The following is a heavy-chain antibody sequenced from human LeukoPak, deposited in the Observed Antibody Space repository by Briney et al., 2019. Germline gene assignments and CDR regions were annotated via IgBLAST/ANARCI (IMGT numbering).Heavy chain of an antibody. CDR1: GFTFGDYA. J-gene: IGHJ6*03. CDR2: IRSKIYGGAI. D-gene: IGHD4-17*01. Sequence: GGSLRLSCTTSGFTFGDYAMSWFRQAPGKGLEWVGFIRSKIYGGAIEYAASVKGRFTISRDDSKSIPYLQMNSLRTEDTGLDYCARDQLGGDPGNYYYYYMDVWGKGTTVTVPS. CDR3: ARDQLGGDPGNYYYYYMDV. V-gene: IGHV3-49*03.